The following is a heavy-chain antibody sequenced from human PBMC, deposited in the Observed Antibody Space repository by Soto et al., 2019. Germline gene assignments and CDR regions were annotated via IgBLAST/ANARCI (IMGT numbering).Heavy chain of an antibody. D-gene: IGHD3-22*01. J-gene: IGHJ6*02. CDR1: GGTFSSYA. CDR2: IIPIFGTA. CDR3: ASSAGEYYYDSSGYYPLDYYYGMDV. V-gene: IGHV1-69*13. Sequence: SVKVSCKASGGTFSSYAISWVRQAPGQGLEWMGGIIPIFGTANYAQKFQGRVTITADESTSTAYMELSSLRSEDTAVYYCASSAGEYYYDSSGYYPLDYYYGMDVWGQGTTVTVSS.